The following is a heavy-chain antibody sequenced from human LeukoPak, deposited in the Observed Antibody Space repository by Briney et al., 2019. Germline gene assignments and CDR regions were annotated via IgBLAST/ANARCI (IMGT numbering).Heavy chain of an antibody. J-gene: IGHJ3*02. D-gene: IGHD3-22*01. CDR2: IKQGESER. V-gene: IGHV3-7*04. CDR1: GFTFSSYR. Sequence: GGSLGLSCAASGFTFSSYRVNWGRQAPGKGLEWVASIKQGESERYYVDSVNGRFTISRDNAKNSLYLQMNSLRVEDTAVYYCARGDSSAFDIWGQGTMVTVSS. CDR3: ARGDSSAFDI.